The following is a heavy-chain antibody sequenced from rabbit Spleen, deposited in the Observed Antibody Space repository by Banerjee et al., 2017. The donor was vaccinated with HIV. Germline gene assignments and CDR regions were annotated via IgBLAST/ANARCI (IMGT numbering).Heavy chain of an antibody. D-gene: IGHD4-1*01. CDR3: ARDLAGVIGWNFKL. J-gene: IGHJ4*01. Sequence: QEQLVESGGGLVKPEGSLKLSCIASGFSFSRYYMCWVRQAPGKGLEWIGCIYTGNGHIHYASWAKGRFTISITSSTTVTLQMTSLTAADTATYFCARDLAGVIGWNFKLWGPSTLVTVS. V-gene: IGHV1S45*01. CDR1: GFSFSRYY. CDR2: IYTGNGHI.